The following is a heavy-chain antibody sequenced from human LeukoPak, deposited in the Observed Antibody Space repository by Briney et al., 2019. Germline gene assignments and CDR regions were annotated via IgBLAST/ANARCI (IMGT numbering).Heavy chain of an antibody. CDR1: GFTFSSYE. Sequence: GGSLRLSCAASGFTFSSYEMNWVRQAPGKGLEWVSYSSSSGSTIYYADSVKGRFTISRDNAKNSLYLQMNSLRAEDTAVYYCARGDDILTGYYSMDAGGAAYWGQGTLVTVSS. V-gene: IGHV3-48*03. CDR2: SSSSGSTI. CDR3: ARGDDILTGYYSMDAGGAAY. D-gene: IGHD3-9*01. J-gene: IGHJ4*02.